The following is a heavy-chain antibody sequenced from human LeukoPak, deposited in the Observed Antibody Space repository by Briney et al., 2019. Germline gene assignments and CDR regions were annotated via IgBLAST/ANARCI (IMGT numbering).Heavy chain of an antibody. CDR2: IYYSGST. V-gene: IGHV4-59*01. Sequence: SETLSLTCTVSGGSISSYYWSWIRQPPGQGLERIGYIYYSGSTNYNPSLKSRVTISVDTSKNQFSLKLSSVTAADTAVYYCARDFRRYSSSPNWFDPWGQGTLVTVSS. CDR3: ARDFRRYSSSPNWFDP. J-gene: IGHJ5*02. CDR1: GGSISSYY. D-gene: IGHD6-6*01.